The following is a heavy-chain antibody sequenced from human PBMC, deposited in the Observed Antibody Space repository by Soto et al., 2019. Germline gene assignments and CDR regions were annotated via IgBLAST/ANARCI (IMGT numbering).Heavy chain of an antibody. Sequence: GGSMRLSCAASGFTFSSYAVSGVRQAPGKGLEWVSAISGSGGSTYYADSVKGRFTISRDNSKNTLYLQMNSLRAEDTAVYYCAKDRVGAGIWGQGTMVTVSS. CDR2: ISGSGGST. D-gene: IGHD1-26*01. CDR3: AKDRVGAGI. CDR1: GFTFSSYA. V-gene: IGHV3-23*01. J-gene: IGHJ3*02.